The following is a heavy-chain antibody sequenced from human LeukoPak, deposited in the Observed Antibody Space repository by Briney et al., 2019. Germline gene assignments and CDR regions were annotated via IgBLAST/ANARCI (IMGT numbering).Heavy chain of an antibody. CDR3: ARQGASDAFDI. D-gene: IGHD1-26*01. CDR1: GGSISSYY. J-gene: IGHJ3*02. V-gene: IGHV4-59*08. CDR2: IYYSGST. Sequence: PSETLSLTCTVSGGSISSYYWSWIRQPPGRGLEWIGYIYYSGSTNYNPSLKSRVTISVDTSKNQFSLKLSSVTAADTAVYYCARQGASDAFDIWGQGTMVTVSS.